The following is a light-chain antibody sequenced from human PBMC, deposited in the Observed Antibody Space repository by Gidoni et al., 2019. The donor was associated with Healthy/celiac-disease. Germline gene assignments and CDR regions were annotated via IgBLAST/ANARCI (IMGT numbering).Light chain of an antibody. V-gene: IGKV1-8*01. J-gene: IGKJ3*01. CDR3: QQYYRYPLP. CDR1: QGISSY. Sequence: AIRMTQSPSSFSASTGARGTITCRASQGISSYLAWYQPKPGKAPKLLIYAAPTLQSGVPSRFSGSGSGPDFTLTIRCLQSEDFATYHLQQYYRYPLPFXPXTKVDIK. CDR2: AAP.